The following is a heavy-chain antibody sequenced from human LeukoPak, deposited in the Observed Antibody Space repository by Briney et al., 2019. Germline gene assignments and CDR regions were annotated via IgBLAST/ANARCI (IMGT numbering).Heavy chain of an antibody. J-gene: IGHJ4*02. CDR2: INPNSGGT. CDR3: ARDMADIVATIQDY. Sequence: ASVKVSCKASGYTFTGYYMHWVRQAPGQGLEWMGWINPNSGGTNYAQKFQGRVTMTRDTSISTAYMELSRLGSDDTAVYYCARDMADIVATIQDYWGQGTLVTVSS. D-gene: IGHD5-12*01. V-gene: IGHV1-2*02. CDR1: GYTFTGYY.